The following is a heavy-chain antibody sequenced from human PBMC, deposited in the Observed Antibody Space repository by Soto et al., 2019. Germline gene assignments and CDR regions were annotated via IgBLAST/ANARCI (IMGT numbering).Heavy chain of an antibody. CDR1: GYTFTSYG. V-gene: IGHV1-18*01. Sequence: ASVKVSCKASGYTFTSYGISWVRQAPGQGLEWMGWISAYNGNTNYAQKLQGRVTMTTDTSTSTAYMELRSLRSDDTAVYYCATDIVATMSFDYWGQGTLVTVSS. CDR2: ISAYNGNT. J-gene: IGHJ4*02. CDR3: ATDIVATMSFDY. D-gene: IGHD5-12*01.